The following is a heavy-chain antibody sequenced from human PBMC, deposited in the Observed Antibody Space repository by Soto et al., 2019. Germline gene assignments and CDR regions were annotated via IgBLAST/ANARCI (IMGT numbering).Heavy chain of an antibody. J-gene: IGHJ3*02. Sequence: SETLSLTCAVYGGSFSGYYWSWIRQPPGKGLEWIGEINHSGSTNYNPSLKSRVTISVDTSKNQFPLKLSSVTAADTAVYYCARSITIFGVVTNVDAFDIWGQGTMVTVSS. CDR3: ARSITIFGVVTNVDAFDI. D-gene: IGHD3-3*01. CDR1: GGSFSGYY. CDR2: INHSGST. V-gene: IGHV4-34*01.